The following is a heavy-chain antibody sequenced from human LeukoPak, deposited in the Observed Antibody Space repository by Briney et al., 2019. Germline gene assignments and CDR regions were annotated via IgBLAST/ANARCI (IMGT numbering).Heavy chain of an antibody. CDR1: GGSGGSISNYY. V-gene: IGHV4-59*01. CDR2: IYYSGTT. J-gene: IGHJ3*02. D-gene: IGHD6-19*01. CDR3: ARMISSGWRRGDAFDI. Sequence: SETLSLTCTVSGGSGGSISNYYWSGIRQPPGKGLEWIGNIYYSGTTNYNPSLKSRVTISQDTSKNHFSLKLRSVTAADTAVYYCARMISSGWRRGDAFDIWGQGTMVTVSS.